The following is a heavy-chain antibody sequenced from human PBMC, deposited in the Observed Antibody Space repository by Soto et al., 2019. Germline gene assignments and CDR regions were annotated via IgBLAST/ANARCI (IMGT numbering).Heavy chain of an antibody. J-gene: IGHJ4*02. V-gene: IGHV4-39*01. Sequence: QLQLQESGPGLVKPSETLSLTCTVSGGSMSSSSYYWGWIRQPPGKGLEWIGSIYYTGSTYYNPSLKSRLTISIDTSTNHFSLKLSSVTAADTAVYYCARRREYCSGGSCWALLEYWGQGTLVTVSS. D-gene: IGHD2-15*01. CDR1: GGSMSSSSYY. CDR3: ARRREYCSGGSCWALLEY. CDR2: IYYTGST.